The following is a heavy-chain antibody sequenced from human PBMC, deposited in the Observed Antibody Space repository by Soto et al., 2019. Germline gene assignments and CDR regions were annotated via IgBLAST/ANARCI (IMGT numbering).Heavy chain of an antibody. CDR3: ARAPVEYCSGGSCYLDAFDI. D-gene: IGHD2-15*01. J-gene: IGHJ3*02. Sequence: QLQLQESGSGLVKPSQTLSLTCAVSGGSISSGGYFWSWSRQPPGEGLGWIGYIYHSGSTYYNPSLKSRVTISVDRSKNQFSLKLSSVTAADTAVYYCARAPVEYCSGGSCYLDAFDIWGQGTMVTVSS. V-gene: IGHV4-30-2*01. CDR1: GGSISSGGYF. CDR2: IYHSGST.